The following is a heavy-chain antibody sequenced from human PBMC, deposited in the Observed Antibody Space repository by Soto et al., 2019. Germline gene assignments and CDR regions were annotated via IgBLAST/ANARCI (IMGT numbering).Heavy chain of an antibody. CDR1: GGSVSSDSYY. CDR2: IYHDGST. V-gene: IGHV4-61*01. Sequence: KASETLSLTCTVSGGSVSSDSYYWSWIRQPPGKGLEWIGYIYHDGSTNHNPSLKSRVTISVHTSKTQFSLKLSSVTAADTAVYYCARESVGARLGAFDIWGQGTMVTVSS. CDR3: ARESVGARLGAFDI. J-gene: IGHJ3*02. D-gene: IGHD1-26*01.